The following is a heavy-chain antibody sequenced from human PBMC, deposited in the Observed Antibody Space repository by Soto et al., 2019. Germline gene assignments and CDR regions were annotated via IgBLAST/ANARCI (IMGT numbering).Heavy chain of an antibody. CDR1: GGSISSSSYY. CDR2: IYYSGST. D-gene: IGHD4-17*01. Sequence: QLQLQESGPGLVKPSETLSLTCTVSGGSISSSSYYWGWIRQPPGKGLEWIGSIYYSGSTYSNTSLKSRVTIPVDTSKNQSSLKLSSVTAADTAVYYCASTKITLSDYGDSRTFAYWGQGTLVTVSS. CDR3: ASTKITLSDYGDSRTFAY. V-gene: IGHV4-39*01. J-gene: IGHJ4*02.